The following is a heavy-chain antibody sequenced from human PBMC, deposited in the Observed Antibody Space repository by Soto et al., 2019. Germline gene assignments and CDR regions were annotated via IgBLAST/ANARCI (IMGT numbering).Heavy chain of an antibody. J-gene: IGHJ4*02. D-gene: IGHD2-15*01. Sequence: RQPPGKGLEWIGEINHSGSTNYNPSLKSRVTISVDTSKNQFSLKLRSVTAADTAVYFCAREDCSGGSCSDFDYWGRGTLVTVSS. CDR2: INHSGST. CDR3: AREDCSGGSCSDFDY. V-gene: IGHV4-34*01.